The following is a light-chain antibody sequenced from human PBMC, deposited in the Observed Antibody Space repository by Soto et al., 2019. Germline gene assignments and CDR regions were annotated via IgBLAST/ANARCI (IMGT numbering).Light chain of an antibody. V-gene: IGLV2-14*01. J-gene: IGLJ1*01. CDR1: SSDAGGYDF. Sequence: QSVLSQPASVSGSPGQSITISCTGTSSDAGGYDFVSWYQHPPGKAPKLIIFEVNDRPSGVSDRFSGSKSGNTASLTISGLRAEDEADYYCSSHTASSTLVFGTGTKVTVL. CDR2: EVN. CDR3: SSHTASSTLV.